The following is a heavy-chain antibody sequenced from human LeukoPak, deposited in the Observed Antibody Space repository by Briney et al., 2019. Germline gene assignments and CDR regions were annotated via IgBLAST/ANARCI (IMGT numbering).Heavy chain of an antibody. CDR3: ARVTGYRIEDYFDY. V-gene: IGHV4-39*07. D-gene: IGHD6-13*01. CDR2: IYYSGST. Sequence: SETLSLTCTVSGGSISSTSYYWGWIRQPPGKGLEWIGSIYYSGSTNYNPSLKSRVTISVETSKNEFSLKLRSVTAADTAVYYCARVTGYRIEDYFDYWGQGTLVTVSS. J-gene: IGHJ4*02. CDR1: GGSISSTSYY.